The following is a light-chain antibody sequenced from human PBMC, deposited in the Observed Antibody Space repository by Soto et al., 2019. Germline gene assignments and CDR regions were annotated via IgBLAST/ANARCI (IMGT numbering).Light chain of an antibody. Sequence: IQMTQSPSTLSATVGDRVTITCRASQSVSDWLAWYQQKPGNPPKLLIYDTSRLESAVPSRFSASGSGTDFTLTINSLQPEDFATYYCQQSYDTPWTFGQGTKVDI. CDR1: QSVSDW. CDR2: DTS. V-gene: IGKV1-5*01. J-gene: IGKJ1*01. CDR3: QQSYDTPWT.